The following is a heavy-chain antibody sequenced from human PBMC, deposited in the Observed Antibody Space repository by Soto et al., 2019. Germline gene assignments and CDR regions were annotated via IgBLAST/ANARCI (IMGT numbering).Heavy chain of an antibody. Sequence: EVQLVESGGGLVQPGESLRLACVASGFALSNYWINWVRQAPGKGLEWVANIKQDGSEKNYVDSVKGRFTISRDNARNYLYLQMNSLRAEDTAAYYCATEKRTWGCWGQGTMVTVSS. CDR2: IKQDGSEK. CDR1: GFALSNYW. V-gene: IGHV3-7*05. D-gene: IGHD7-27*01. CDR3: ATEKRTWGC. J-gene: IGHJ4*02.